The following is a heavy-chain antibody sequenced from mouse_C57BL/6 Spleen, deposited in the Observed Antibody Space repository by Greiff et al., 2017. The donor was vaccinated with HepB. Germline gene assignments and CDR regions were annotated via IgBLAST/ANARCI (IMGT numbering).Heavy chain of an antibody. CDR1: GFTFSDYY. V-gene: IGHV5-16*01. D-gene: IGHD5-1*01. CDR2: INYDGSST. Sequence: EVKLVESEGGLVQPGSSMKLSCTASGFTFSDYYMAWVRQVPEKGLEWVANINYDGSSTYYLDSLKSRFIISRDNAKNILYLQMSSLKSEDTATYYCARGPKGGYFDVWGTGTTVTVSS. CDR3: ARGPKGGYFDV. J-gene: IGHJ1*03.